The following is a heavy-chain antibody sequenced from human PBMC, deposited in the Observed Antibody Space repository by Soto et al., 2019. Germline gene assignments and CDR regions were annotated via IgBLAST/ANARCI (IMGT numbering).Heavy chain of an antibody. Sequence: ESLKISCKASGYIFIDYWIGWVRQMPGKGLEWMGRIDPSDSYTNYSPSFQGHVTISADKSITTAYLQWSSLKASDTAMYYCARHGDLRFLEWLPNWFDPWGQGTLVTVSS. D-gene: IGHD3-3*01. CDR1: GYIFIDYW. V-gene: IGHV5-10-1*01. J-gene: IGHJ5*02. CDR3: ARHGDLRFLEWLPNWFDP. CDR2: IDPSDSYT.